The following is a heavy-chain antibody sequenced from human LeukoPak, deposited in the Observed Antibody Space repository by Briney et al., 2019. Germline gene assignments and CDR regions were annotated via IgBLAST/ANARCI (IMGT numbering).Heavy chain of an antibody. D-gene: IGHD2-15*01. CDR2: ISGSGSNT. V-gene: IGHV3-23*01. Sequence: GGTLRLSCAASGFTFSSYGMSWVRQAPGKGLEWVSVISGSGSNTYYADSVKGRFTISRDNSKNTLYLQMNSLRAEDTAIYYCAKNGDRGAYCSGGSCYPYYYYNMDVWGKGTTVTISS. CDR3: AKNGDRGAYCSGGSCYPYYYYNMDV. J-gene: IGHJ6*03. CDR1: GFTFSSYG.